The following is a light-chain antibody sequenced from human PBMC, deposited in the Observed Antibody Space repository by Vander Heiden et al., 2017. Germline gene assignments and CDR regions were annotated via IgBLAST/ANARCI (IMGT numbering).Light chain of an antibody. V-gene: IGKV2D-29*01. J-gene: IGKJ4*01. Sequence: DVVLTQTPLSLSVTPGQPASMSCMSSQSLLQSNGKPYLYWYLQKAGQPPHLLIYEVYNRFPGVPDRLSGSGSGTDFTLKISRVEAEDVGVYYCMENIQLPVTFGGGTKLEIK. CDR3: MENIQLPVT. CDR2: EVY. CDR1: QSLLQSNGKPY.